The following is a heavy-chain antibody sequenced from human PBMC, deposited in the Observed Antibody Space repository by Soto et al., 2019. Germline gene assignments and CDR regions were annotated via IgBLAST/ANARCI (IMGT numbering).Heavy chain of an antibody. CDR2: IWYDGVNK. V-gene: IGHV3-33*01. D-gene: IGHD6-13*01. J-gene: IGHJ4*02. CDR3: VREPYLPAAGRLSSLHF. Sequence: GGSLRLSCAASGFIFSNYARHWVRQAPGKGLEWVAVIWYDGVNKYYADSVKGRFTISRDNSNNTLYVQMNSLKAEDTAVYYCVREPYLPAAGRLSSLHFWGPGTLVTVSS. CDR1: GFIFSNYA.